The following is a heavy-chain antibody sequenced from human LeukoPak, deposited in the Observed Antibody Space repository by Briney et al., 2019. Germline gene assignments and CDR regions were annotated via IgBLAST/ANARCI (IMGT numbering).Heavy chain of an antibody. V-gene: IGHV3-48*03. J-gene: IGHJ4*02. D-gene: IGHD5-18*01. CDR2: ISSSGSTI. CDR1: GFSFSSYE. Sequence: GGSLRLSCAASGFSFSSYEMNWVRHGPGKGLEWLSYISSSGSTIFNADSVKGRFTISRDNAKNSLYLQMNRLRAEDTAVYYCARTSRSGYSYGLFDYWGQGTLVTVSS. CDR3: ARTSRSGYSYGLFDY.